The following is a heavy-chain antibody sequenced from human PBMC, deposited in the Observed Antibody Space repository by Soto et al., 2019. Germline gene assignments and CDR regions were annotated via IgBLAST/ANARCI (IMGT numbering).Heavy chain of an antibody. J-gene: IGHJ5*02. V-gene: IGHV1-46*01. Sequence: ASVKVSCKASGYTFTRYSMHWVRQAPGQGLEWMGIINPSGRSTNYAQKFQGRVTLTRDTSTSTVYMELSSLRSDDTAVYYCARSPGVADKGWFDPWGPGTLVTVSS. CDR3: ARSPGVADKGWFDP. CDR1: GYTFTRYS. D-gene: IGHD2-15*01. CDR2: INPSGRST.